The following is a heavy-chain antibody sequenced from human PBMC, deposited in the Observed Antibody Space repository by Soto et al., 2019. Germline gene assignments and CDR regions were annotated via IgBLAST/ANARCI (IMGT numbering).Heavy chain of an antibody. CDR3: ARESEDLTSNFDY. CDR1: GFSFTRYS. V-gene: IGHV3-21*06. CDR2: ISSTTNYI. Sequence: PGGSLRLSCAASGFSFTRYSMNWVRQAPGKGLEWVSSISSTTNYIYYGDSMKGRFTISRDNAKNSLYLEMNSLRAEDTAVYYCARESEDLTSNFDYWGQGTLVTVSS. J-gene: IGHJ4*02.